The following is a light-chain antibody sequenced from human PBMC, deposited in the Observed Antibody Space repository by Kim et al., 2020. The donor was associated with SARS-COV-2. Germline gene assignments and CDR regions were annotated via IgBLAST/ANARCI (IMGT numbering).Light chain of an antibody. Sequence: QSITISCTGTSSDVGGHKYVSWYQQHPGKAPKLMIYDVSNRPSGVSNRFSGSKSGNTASLTISGLQAEDEADYYCSSYTSSSTNYVFGTGTKVTVL. CDR3: SSYTSSSTNYV. J-gene: IGLJ1*01. V-gene: IGLV2-14*03. CDR2: DVS. CDR1: SSDVGGHKY.